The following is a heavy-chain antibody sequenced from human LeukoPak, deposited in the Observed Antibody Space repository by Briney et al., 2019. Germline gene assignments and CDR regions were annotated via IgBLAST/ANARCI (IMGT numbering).Heavy chain of an antibody. V-gene: IGHV3-23*01. CDR1: GLTFSSYA. J-gene: IGHJ4*02. CDR2: ISGSAYST. D-gene: IGHD5-12*01. CDR3: AKEAGYSGYDYPDY. Sequence: QSGGSLRLSCAASGLTFSSYAMSWVRQAPGKGLEWVSGISGSAYSTYYADSVQGRFTISRDNSKNTLYLQMNSLRAEDTAVYYCAKEAGYSGYDYPDYWGQGTLVTVSS.